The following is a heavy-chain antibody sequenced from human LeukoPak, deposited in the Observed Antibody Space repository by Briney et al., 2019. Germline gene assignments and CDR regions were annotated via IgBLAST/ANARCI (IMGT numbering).Heavy chain of an antibody. D-gene: IGHD3-22*01. CDR1: GFTFSSYS. CDR2: ISSSSSYI. V-gene: IGHV3-21*01. CDR3: ARHVVGVGFDY. J-gene: IGHJ4*02. Sequence: GGSLRLSCAASGFTFSSYSMNWVRQAPGKGLEWVSSISSSSSYIYYADSAKGRSTISRDNAKNSLYLQMNSLRAEDPAVYYCARHVVGVGFDYWGQGTLVTVPS.